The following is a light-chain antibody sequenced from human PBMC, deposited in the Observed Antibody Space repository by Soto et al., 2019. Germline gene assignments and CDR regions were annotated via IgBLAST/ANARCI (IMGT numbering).Light chain of an antibody. J-gene: IGLJ3*02. V-gene: IGLV1-40*01. CDR3: QSYDSSLSGV. Sequence: QSVLTQPPSASGTPGQRVTISCSGSSSNIGSNTVNWYQQLPGTAPKLLIYGNSNRPSGVPDRFSGSKSGTSASLAITGLQAEDEADYYCQSYDSSLSGVFGGGTKLTVL. CDR1: SSNIGSNT. CDR2: GNS.